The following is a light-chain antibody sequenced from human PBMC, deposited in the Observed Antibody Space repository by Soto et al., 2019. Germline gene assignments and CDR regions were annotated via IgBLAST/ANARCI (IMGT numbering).Light chain of an antibody. CDR2: AAS. J-gene: IGKJ5*01. CDR3: QQYESLPLT. Sequence: DIQMTQAPSSRSVSVGDRVTLTCRASQSIGGFLNWYQQKLGKAPKLLIYAASSLQSGVPSRFSGSGSGTGFTFTISSLQPEDFATYYCQQYESLPLTFGQGTRLEIK. V-gene: IGKV1-39*01. CDR1: QSIGGF.